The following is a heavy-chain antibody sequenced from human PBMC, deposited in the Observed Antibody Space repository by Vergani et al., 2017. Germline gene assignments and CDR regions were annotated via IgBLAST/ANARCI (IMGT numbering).Heavy chain of an antibody. Sequence: QVQLVESGGGVVQPGRSLRLSCAASGFTFSSYGMHWVRQAPGKGREWVAVISYDGSNKYYADSVKGRFTISRDNSKNTLYLQMNSLRAEDTAVYYCAKSAWEQWLVPTAEYFQHWGQGTLVTVSS. CDR2: ISYDGSNK. V-gene: IGHV3-30*18. D-gene: IGHD6-19*01. J-gene: IGHJ1*01. CDR3: AKSAWEQWLVPTAEYFQH. CDR1: GFTFSSYG.